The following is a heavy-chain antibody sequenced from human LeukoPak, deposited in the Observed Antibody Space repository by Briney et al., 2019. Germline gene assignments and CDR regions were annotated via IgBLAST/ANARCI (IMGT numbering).Heavy chain of an antibody. J-gene: IGHJ4*02. D-gene: IGHD6-13*01. V-gene: IGHV3-33*01. Sequence: PGGSLRLSCAASGFTFSSYGMHWVRQAPGKGLEWVAVIWYDGSNKYYADSVKGRFTISRDNSKNTLYLQMNSLRAEDTAVYYCARGGNSSSWIYFDYWGQGNLGTVSS. CDR1: GFTFSSYG. CDR2: IWYDGSNK. CDR3: ARGGNSSSWIYFDY.